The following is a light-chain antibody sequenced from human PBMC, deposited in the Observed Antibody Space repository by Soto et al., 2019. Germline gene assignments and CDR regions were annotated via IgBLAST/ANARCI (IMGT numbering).Light chain of an antibody. V-gene: IGKV3-20*01. J-gene: IGKJ1*01. Sequence: EIVLTQSPGTLSLSPGERATISCRASQSVSSNYLAWYQQKPGQAPRLLIYAASSRATGIPDRFSGSGSGTDFTLTISRLEPEDFAVYYCQQYDSSPLTFGQGTKVEIK. CDR2: AAS. CDR3: QQYDSSPLT. CDR1: QSVSSNY.